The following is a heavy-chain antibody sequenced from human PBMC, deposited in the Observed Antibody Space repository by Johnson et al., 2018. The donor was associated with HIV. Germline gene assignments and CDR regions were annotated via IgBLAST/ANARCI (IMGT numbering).Heavy chain of an antibody. D-gene: IGHD2-2*01. CDR2: INWNGGST. V-gene: IGHV3-20*04. Sequence: VQLVESGGGVVRPGGSLRLSCAASGFTFDEFDDYGMSWVRQAPGKGLEWVSGINWNGGSTGYADSVKGRFTISRDNAKNSLYLQMNSLRAEDTALYYCARDPWPDIVVVPANAFDIWGQVTMVTVSS. CDR3: ARDPWPDIVVVPANAFDI. CDR1: GFTFDEFDDYG. J-gene: IGHJ3*02.